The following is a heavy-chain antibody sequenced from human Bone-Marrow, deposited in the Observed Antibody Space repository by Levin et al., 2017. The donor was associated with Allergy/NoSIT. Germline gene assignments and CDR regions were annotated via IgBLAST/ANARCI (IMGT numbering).Heavy chain of an antibody. V-gene: IGHV3-33*01. CDR3: ARDLYCGGDCYPY. D-gene: IGHD2-21*02. CDR2: IWYDGSNK. CDR1: GFTFSSHG. J-gene: IGHJ4*02. Sequence: GGSLRLSCAASGFTFSSHGMHWVRQAPGKGLEWVAVIWYDGSNKYYADSVKGRFTISRDNSKNTLYLQMNSLRAEDTAVYYCARDLYCGGDCYPYWGQGTLVTVSS.